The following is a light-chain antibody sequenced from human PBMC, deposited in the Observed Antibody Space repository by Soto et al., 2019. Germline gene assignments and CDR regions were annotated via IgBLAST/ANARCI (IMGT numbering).Light chain of an antibody. Sequence: QSVLTQPPSASGTPGQRVTISCSGSSSNIGSNYVYWYQQLPGTAPKLLIYSNNQRPSGGPDRFSGSKSGTSASLAIIGPRSEDEDDYYCSAWDDSLSGWVFGGGTKLTVL. J-gene: IGLJ3*02. CDR1: SSNIGSNY. CDR2: SNN. CDR3: SAWDDSLSGWV. V-gene: IGLV1-47*02.